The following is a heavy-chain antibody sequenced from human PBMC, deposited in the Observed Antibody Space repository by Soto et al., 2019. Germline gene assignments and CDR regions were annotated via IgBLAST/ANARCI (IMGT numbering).Heavy chain of an antibody. Sequence: QVQLVEPGGDVVQPGRSLRLSCAASGFPFSGFGMHWVRQAPGKGLEWVAITWYDESKKYYADSVKGRFTISKDNSKSTLYLQMNSLRVEDTATYYCATVRGACSGDSCHIESWGQGTQVTVSS. V-gene: IGHV3-33*01. CDR3: ATVRGACSGDSCHIES. D-gene: IGHD2-15*01. J-gene: IGHJ4*02. CDR1: GFPFSGFG. CDR2: TWYDESKK.